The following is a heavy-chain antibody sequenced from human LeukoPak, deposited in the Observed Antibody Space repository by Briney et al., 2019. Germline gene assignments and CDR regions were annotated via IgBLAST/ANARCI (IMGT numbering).Heavy chain of an antibody. CDR2: IIPVFGTA. V-gene: IGHV1-69*05. CDR1: GGAFSSYT. Sequence: ASVKVSCKASGGAFSSYTTNWVRQAPGQGLEWMGGIIPVFGTANYVQKFQGRVTMTRDTSISTAYMELSRLRSDDTAVYYCASSPPRYYYYYYMDVWGRGTTVTVSS. J-gene: IGHJ6*03. CDR3: ASSPPRYYYYYYMDV.